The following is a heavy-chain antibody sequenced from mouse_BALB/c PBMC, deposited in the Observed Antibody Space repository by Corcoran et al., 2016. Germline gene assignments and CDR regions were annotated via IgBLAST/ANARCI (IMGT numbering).Heavy chain of an antibody. CDR1: GYTFTSYV. Sequence: EVQLQQSGPELVKPGASVKMSCKASGYTFTSYVMHWVKQKPGQGLEWIGYINPYNDGTKYNEKFKGKATLTSDKSSSTAYMELSSLTAEDSAVYYCARLYPGIAMDYWGQGTAGTVSS. V-gene: IGHV1S136*01. CDR3: ARLYPGIAMDY. J-gene: IGHJ4*01. CDR2: INPYNDGT.